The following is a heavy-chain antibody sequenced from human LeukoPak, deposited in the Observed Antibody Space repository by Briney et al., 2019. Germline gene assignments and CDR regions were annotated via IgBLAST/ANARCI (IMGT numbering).Heavy chain of an antibody. D-gene: IGHD1-26*01. CDR2: IIPIFGTA. CDR3: ARGISGRLLFDI. Sequence: SVKVSCKASGYTFTSYGISWVRQAPGQGLEWMGGIIPIFGTANYAQKFQGRVTITTDESTSTAYMELSSLRSEDTAVYYCARGISGRLLFDIWGQGTMVTVSS. J-gene: IGHJ3*02. CDR1: GYTFTSYG. V-gene: IGHV1-69*05.